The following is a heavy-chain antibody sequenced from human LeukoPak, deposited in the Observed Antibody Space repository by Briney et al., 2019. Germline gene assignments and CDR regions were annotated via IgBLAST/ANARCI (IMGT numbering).Heavy chain of an antibody. CDR2: ISYDGSNK. D-gene: IGHD3-22*01. J-gene: IGHJ4*02. CDR1: GFTFSSYG. V-gene: IGHV3-30*03. Sequence: GRSLRLSCAASGFTFSSYGMHWVRQAPGKGLEWVAVISYDGSNKYYADSVKGRFTISRDNSKNTLYLQMNSLRAEDTAVYYCARGVGIVVVITSNFDYWGQGTLVTVSS. CDR3: ARGVGIVVVITSNFDY.